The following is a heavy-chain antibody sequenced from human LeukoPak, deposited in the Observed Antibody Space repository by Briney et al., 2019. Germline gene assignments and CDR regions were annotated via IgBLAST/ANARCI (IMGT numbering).Heavy chain of an antibody. Sequence: QTGGSLRLSCAASGFTFSSYGMHWVRQAPGKGLEWVAVISYDGSNKYYADSVKGRFTISRDNSKNTLYLQMNSLRAEDTAVYYCAKDPEGDPSFDYWGQGTLVTVSS. V-gene: IGHV3-30*18. CDR3: AKDPEGDPSFDY. CDR1: GFTFSSYG. J-gene: IGHJ4*02. D-gene: IGHD1-14*01. CDR2: ISYDGSNK.